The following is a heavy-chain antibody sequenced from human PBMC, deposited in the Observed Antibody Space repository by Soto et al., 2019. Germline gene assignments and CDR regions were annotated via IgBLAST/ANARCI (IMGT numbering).Heavy chain of an antibody. J-gene: IGHJ3*02. CDR3: AIGLEEWVNPTVI. Sequence: EVQLVESGGGLVQPGGSLRLSCAASGFTFGSHWMHWVRQAPGKRLVWVSRINSDGSSTTYADSVKGRFTISRDDAKSTLYLQMNRLRTEDTAVYYCAIGLEEWVNPTVIWGQGTLVTVSS. CDR2: INSDGSST. V-gene: IGHV3-74*01. CDR1: GFTFGSHW. D-gene: IGHD3-3*01.